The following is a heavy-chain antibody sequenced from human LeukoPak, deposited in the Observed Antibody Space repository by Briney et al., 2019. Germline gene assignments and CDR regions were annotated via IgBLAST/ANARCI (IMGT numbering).Heavy chain of an antibody. CDR2: IYYSGST. Sequence: PSQTLSLTCNVSGGSISSGDKYWSWIRQPPGKGLERIGYIYYSGSTYYNPSLKSRLTISVDTSENQFSLHLTSVTAADTAVYFCARVTRWAGLDFWGQGTLVTVSS. CDR3: ARVTRWAGLDF. J-gene: IGHJ4*02. D-gene: IGHD2-21*02. V-gene: IGHV4-30-4*01. CDR1: GGSISSGDKY.